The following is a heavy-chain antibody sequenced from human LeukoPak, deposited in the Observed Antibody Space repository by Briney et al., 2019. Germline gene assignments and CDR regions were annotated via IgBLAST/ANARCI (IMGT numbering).Heavy chain of an antibody. D-gene: IGHD6-13*01. CDR3: AQGQQLVRNYYYMDV. CDR2: IIPIFGTA. CDR1: GGTFSSYA. Sequence: GASVKVSCKASGGTFSSYAISWVRQAPGQGLEWMGGIIPIFGTANYAQKFQGRVTIAADESTSTAYMELSSLRSEDTAVYYCAQGQQLVRNYYYMDVWGKGTTVTVSS. V-gene: IGHV1-69*13. J-gene: IGHJ6*03.